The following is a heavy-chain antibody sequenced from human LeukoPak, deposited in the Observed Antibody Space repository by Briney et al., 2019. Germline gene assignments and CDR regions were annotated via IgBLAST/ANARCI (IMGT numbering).Heavy chain of an antibody. J-gene: IGHJ6*03. CDR2: ISGSGGST. V-gene: IGHV3-23*01. Sequence: GGSLRLSCAASGFTFNSYGMNWVRQAPGKGLEWVSAISGSGGSTYYADSVKGRFTISRDNSKNTLYLQMNSLRAEDRALYYCAREYMDVWGKGTMVTISS. CDR1: GFTFNSYG. CDR3: AREYMDV.